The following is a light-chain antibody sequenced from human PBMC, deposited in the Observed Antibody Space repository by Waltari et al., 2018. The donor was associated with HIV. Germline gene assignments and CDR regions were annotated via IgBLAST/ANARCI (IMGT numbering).Light chain of an antibody. CDR3: VLYMGSGIWV. CDR2: DTN. J-gene: IGLJ3*02. CDR1: SGSVSTNYY. V-gene: IGLV8-61*01. Sequence: QTVVTQEPSFSVSPGGTVTLTCGLSSGSVSTNYYPSWYQQTPGQAPRTLIYDTNTRSSGVPYRFSGSILGNKAALTITGAQAYDESDYYCVLYMGSGIWVFGGGTKLTVL.